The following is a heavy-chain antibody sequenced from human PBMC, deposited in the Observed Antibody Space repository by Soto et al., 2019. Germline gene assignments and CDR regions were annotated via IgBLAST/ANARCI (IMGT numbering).Heavy chain of an antibody. CDR1: GGTFSSYA. D-gene: IGHD3-22*01. CDR3: ARIGGTYYYDSSGPAS. Sequence: VASVKVSCKASGGTFSSYAISWVRQAPGQGLEWMGGIIPIFGTANYAQKFQGRVTITADESTSTAYMELSSLRSEDTAVYYCARIGGTYYYDSSGPASWGQGTLVTVSS. CDR2: IIPIFGTA. V-gene: IGHV1-69*13. J-gene: IGHJ5*02.